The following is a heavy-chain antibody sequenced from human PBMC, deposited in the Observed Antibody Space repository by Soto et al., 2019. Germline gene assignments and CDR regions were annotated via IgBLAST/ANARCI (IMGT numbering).Heavy chain of an antibody. CDR3: ARLGAYYQALDS. V-gene: IGHV4-4*02. CDR2: IYHNGRF. Sequence: PSETLSLTCAVSGGSITSNWWSWVRQPPGKGLEWIGEIYHNGRFNYNPSLRSRLTISIDKSKNQLSLKLTSVTAADTAVYYCARLGAYYQALDSWGRGTLVTVSS. J-gene: IGHJ4*02. D-gene: IGHD3-22*01. CDR1: GGSITSNW.